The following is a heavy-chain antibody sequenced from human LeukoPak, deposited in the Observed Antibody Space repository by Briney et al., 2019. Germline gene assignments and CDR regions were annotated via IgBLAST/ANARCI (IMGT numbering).Heavy chain of an antibody. D-gene: IGHD5-24*01. J-gene: IGHJ3*02. CDR1: GGSISSGSYY. Sequence: SETLSLTCTVSGGSISSGSYYWSWIRQPAGKGLEWIGRIYTSGSTNYNPSLKSRVTISVDTSKNQFSLKLSSVTAADTAVYYCASRDGYNFDAFDIWGQGTMVTVSS. CDR2: IYTSGST. CDR3: ASRDGYNFDAFDI. V-gene: IGHV4-61*02.